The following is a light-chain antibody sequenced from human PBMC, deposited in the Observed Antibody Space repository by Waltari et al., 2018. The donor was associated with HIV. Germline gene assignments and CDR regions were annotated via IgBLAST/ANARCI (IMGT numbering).Light chain of an antibody. Sequence: QSALTQPPSVSGSPGQSITISCTNDGSTFTYVSWDQQHHVQAPKVIHYDVYHRPPSVSNRFSCSKSCMTALLTISGLRIEDEADYYCSSSTGHIALFGGGTKLTVL. CDR1: NDGSTFTY. CDR3: SSSTGHIAL. J-gene: IGLJ2*01. V-gene: IGLV2-14*03. CDR2: DVY.